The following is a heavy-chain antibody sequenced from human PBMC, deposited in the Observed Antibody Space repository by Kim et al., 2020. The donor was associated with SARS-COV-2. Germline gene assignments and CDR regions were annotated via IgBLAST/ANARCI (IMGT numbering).Heavy chain of an antibody. CDR3: ARVHNKWLVQEGWFDP. Sequence: GGSLRLSCAASGFTVSSNYMSWVRQAPGKGLEWVSVIYSGGSTYYADSVKGRFTISRDNSKNTLYLQMNSLRAEDTAVYYCARVHNKWLVQEGWFDPWGQGTLVTVSS. D-gene: IGHD6-19*01. J-gene: IGHJ5*02. V-gene: IGHV3-66*01. CDR2: IYSGGST. CDR1: GFTVSSNY.